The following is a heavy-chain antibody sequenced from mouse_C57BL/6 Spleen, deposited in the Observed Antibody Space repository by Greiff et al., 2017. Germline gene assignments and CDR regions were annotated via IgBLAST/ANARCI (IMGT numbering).Heavy chain of an antibody. CDR2: IYPGDGDT. V-gene: IGHV1-82*01. J-gene: IGHJ3*01. CDR3: ARSPGTSAWFAY. Sequence: QVQLKESGPELVKPGASVKISCKASGYAFSSSWMNWVKQRPGKGLEWIGRIYPGDGDTNYNEKFKGKATLTADKSSSTASMQLSSLTSEDSAVYFCARSPGTSAWFAYWGQGTLVTVSA. D-gene: IGHD3-3*01. CDR1: GYAFSSSW.